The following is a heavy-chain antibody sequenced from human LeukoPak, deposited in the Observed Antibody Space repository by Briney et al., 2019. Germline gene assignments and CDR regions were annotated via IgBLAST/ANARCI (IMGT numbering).Heavy chain of an antibody. CDR1: GFTFSSYA. V-gene: IGHV3-23*01. CDR3: AKSRYSYGYADY. D-gene: IGHD5-18*01. CDR2: ISGSGGST. J-gene: IGHJ4*02. Sequence: PGGSLRLSCAASGFTFSSYAMSWVRQAPGKGLEWVSAISGSGGSTYYADSVKGRFTISRDNSKDTLYLQMNSLRAEDTAVYYCAKSRYSYGYADYWGQGTLVTVSS.